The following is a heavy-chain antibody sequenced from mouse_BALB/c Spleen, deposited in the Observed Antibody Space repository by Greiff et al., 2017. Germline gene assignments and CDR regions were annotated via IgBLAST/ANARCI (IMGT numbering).Heavy chain of an antibody. CDR3: ARSGTVWYFDV. J-gene: IGHJ1*01. CDR2: IYPGDGDT. D-gene: IGHD1-1*01. Sequence: VQLQQSGAELARPGASVKLSCKASGYTFTSYWMQWVKQRPGQGLEWIGAIYPGDGDTRYTQKFKGKATLTADKSSSTAYMQLSSLASEDSAVYYCARSGTVWYFDVWGAGTTVTVSS. V-gene: IGHV1-87*01. CDR1: GYTFTSYW.